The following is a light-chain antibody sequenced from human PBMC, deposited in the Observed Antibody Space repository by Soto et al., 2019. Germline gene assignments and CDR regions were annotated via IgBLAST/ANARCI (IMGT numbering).Light chain of an antibody. CDR1: QSISSW. CDR3: QQYNSYSPPT. CDR2: DAS. J-gene: IGKJ2*01. Sequence: DIQMTQSPSTLSASVGDRVTITCRASQSISSWLAWYQQKPGKAPKLLIYDASSLESGFPSRFSGSGSGTEFTLTISSLQPDDFATYYCQQYNSYSPPTFGQGTKLEIK. V-gene: IGKV1-5*01.